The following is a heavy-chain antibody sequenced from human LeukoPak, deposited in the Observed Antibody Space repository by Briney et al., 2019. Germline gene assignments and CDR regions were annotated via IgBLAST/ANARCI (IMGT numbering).Heavy chain of an antibody. Sequence: ASVKVSCKASGYTFTDYYLHWVRQAPGQGLEWMGWINPNSGGTNYAQNFQGRVTLTRDTSISTAYMELSRLRSDDTAVYYCARGGSGSYLFEGYWGQGTLVTVSS. CDR2: INPNSGGT. CDR1: GYTFTDYY. D-gene: IGHD3-10*01. CDR3: ARGGSGSYLFEGY. J-gene: IGHJ4*02. V-gene: IGHV1-2*02.